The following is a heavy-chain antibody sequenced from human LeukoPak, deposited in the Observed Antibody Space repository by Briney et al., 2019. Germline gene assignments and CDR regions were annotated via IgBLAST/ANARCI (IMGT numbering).Heavy chain of an antibody. J-gene: IGHJ4*02. CDR1: GCTFSSYG. D-gene: IGHD6-13*01. Sequence: PGGSLRLSCAASGCTFSSYGMHWVRQAPGKGLEWVAVIWYDGSNKYYADSVKGRFTISRDNSKNTLYLQMNSLRAEDTAVYYCARDSLGTVFDYWGQGTLVTVSS. CDR3: ARDSLGTVFDY. CDR2: IWYDGSNK. V-gene: IGHV3-33*01.